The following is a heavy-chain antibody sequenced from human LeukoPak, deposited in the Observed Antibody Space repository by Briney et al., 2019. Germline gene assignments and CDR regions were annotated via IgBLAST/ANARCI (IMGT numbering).Heavy chain of an antibody. CDR2: IYYSGST. Sequence: SETLSLTCTVSGGSISSYYWSWIRQPPGKGLEWIGYIYYSGSTNYNPPLKSRVTISVDTSKNQFSLKLSSVTAADTAVYYCARAGDTATASGYFDYWGQGTLVTVSS. CDR3: ARAGDTATASGYFDY. D-gene: IGHD5-18*01. V-gene: IGHV4-59*01. CDR1: GGSISSYY. J-gene: IGHJ4*03.